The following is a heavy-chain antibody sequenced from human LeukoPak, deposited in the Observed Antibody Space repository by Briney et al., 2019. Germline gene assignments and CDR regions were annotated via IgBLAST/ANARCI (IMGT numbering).Heavy chain of an antibody. V-gene: IGHV1-46*01. J-gene: IGHJ5*02. Sequence: ASVKVSCKASGYIFTSYFMHWVRQAPGQGLEWMGLINPSGGSTRYAQKFQGRVTMTRDMSTSTAYMELSSLRSEDTAVYYCARALPHRRLMDTTMEQHWFDPWGQGTLVTVSS. CDR1: GYIFTSYF. D-gene: IGHD5-18*01. CDR2: INPSGGST. CDR3: ARALPHRRLMDTTMEQHWFDP.